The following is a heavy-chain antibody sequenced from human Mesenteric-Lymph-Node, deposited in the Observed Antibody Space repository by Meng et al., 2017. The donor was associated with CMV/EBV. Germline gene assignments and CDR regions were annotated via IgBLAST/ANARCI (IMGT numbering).Heavy chain of an antibody. CDR3: ARMLGESEFWSGYQKGWFDP. D-gene: IGHD3-3*01. V-gene: IGHV3-11*04. Sequence: GGSLRLSCEASGFTFSDYYLSWIRQAPGKGLEWVSYISGSAGTIYYADSVKGRFTISRDNAKNSLYLQMNSLRADDTAVYYCARMLGESEFWSGYQKGWFDPWGQGTRVTVSS. CDR2: ISGSAGTI. CDR1: GFTFSDYY. J-gene: IGHJ5*02.